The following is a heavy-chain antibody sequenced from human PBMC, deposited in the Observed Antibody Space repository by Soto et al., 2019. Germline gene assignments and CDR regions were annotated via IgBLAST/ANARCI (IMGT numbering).Heavy chain of an antibody. CDR1: GFTVSGYY. CDR2: ISSDSRYT. V-gene: IGHV3-11*03. J-gene: IGHJ3*02. CDR3: ATGQQVRMADI. D-gene: IGHD6-13*01. Sequence: QVQLLESGGGLVKPGGSLRLSCAASGFTVSGYYMGWIRQPPGKGLEWISYISSDSRYTNYADYVKGRFTISRDNARNSLYLQMNSLRAEDTAVYFCATGQQVRMADIWGQGTLVTVSS.